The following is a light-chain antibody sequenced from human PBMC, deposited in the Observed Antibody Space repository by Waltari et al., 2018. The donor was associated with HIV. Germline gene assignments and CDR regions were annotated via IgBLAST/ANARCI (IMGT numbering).Light chain of an antibody. CDR3: QSSGIRLHGLWV. J-gene: IGLJ3*02. V-gene: IGLV1-40*01. Sequence: QSLLTQPPSVSATPGQRITISCTGNKSNIGAGHDGHWYRQLPGTAPRLPIFANSNRPSGVPNRISGSKSTASASLAITGLQAEDESYYYCQSSGIRLHGLWVFGGGTKVTVL. CDR1: KSNIGAGHD. CDR2: ANS.